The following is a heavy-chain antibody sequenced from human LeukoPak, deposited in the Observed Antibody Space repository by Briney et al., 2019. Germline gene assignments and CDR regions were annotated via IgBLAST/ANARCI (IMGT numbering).Heavy chain of an antibody. V-gene: IGHV3-30*03. CDR1: GFSSSSYG. CDR2: ISYDGGDK. J-gene: IGHJ4*02. CDR3: ARVGLYASGWFGSLDY. Sequence: GGSLRLSCAASGFSSSSYGMHWVRQAPGKGLEWVAVISYDGGDKYYADSVKGRFTISRDNSKNTMYLQMNSLTTEDTALYYCARVGLYASGWFGSLDYWGQGTVVTVSS. D-gene: IGHD6-19*01.